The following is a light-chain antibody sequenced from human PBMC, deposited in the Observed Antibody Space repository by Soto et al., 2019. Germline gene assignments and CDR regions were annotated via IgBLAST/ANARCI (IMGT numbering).Light chain of an antibody. CDR2: DAS. Sequence: DIQMTQSPSTLSASVGDRVTITCRASQSISSWLAWYQQKPGKAPKLLIYDASSLESGVPSRFSGSGSGTEFTLTISSRQPDDFATYYCQQYNSYSRPFGQGTKVELK. J-gene: IGKJ1*01. V-gene: IGKV1-5*01. CDR3: QQYNSYSRP. CDR1: QSISSW.